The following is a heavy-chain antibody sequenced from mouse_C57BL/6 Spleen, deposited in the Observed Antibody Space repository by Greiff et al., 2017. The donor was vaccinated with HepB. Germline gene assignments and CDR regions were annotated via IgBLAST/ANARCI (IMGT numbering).Heavy chain of an antibody. Sequence: ESGPGLVKPSQSLSLTCSVTGYSITSGYYWNWIRQFPGNKLEWMGYISYDGSNNYNPSLKNRISITRDTSKNQFFLKLNSVTTEDTATYYCARVVDSSGYVFAYWGQGTLVTVSA. CDR2: ISYDGSN. CDR3: ARVVDSSGYVFAY. CDR1: GYSITSGYY. D-gene: IGHD3-2*02. V-gene: IGHV3-6*01. J-gene: IGHJ3*01.